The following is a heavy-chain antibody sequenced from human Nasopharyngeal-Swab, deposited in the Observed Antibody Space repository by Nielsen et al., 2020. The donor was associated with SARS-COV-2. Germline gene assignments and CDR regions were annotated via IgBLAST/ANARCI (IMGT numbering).Heavy chain of an antibody. V-gene: IGHV3-21*01. CDR1: GFSFSTYT. CDR3: ARDSDIPYSGYGMDV. D-gene: IGHD6-13*01. J-gene: IGHJ6*02. Sequence: GESLKISCAASGFSFSTYTMNWARRPPGKGLEWLSSISDDSGAKYHADSVKGRFTISRDNAKNSLFLEMNSLRAEDTAVYYCARDSDIPYSGYGMDVWGQGTTVTVSS. CDR2: ISDDSGAK.